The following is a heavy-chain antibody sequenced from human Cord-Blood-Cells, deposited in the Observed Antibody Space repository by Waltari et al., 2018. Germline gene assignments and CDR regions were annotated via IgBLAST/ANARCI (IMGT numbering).Heavy chain of an antibody. CDR2: INPNSGST. Sequence: QVQLVQSGAEVTKPGASVKVSCKASGYTFTGYYMHWVRQAPGQGLEWMGWINPNSGSTNKAQKFQGWVTMTRETSISTAYMELSRLRSDDTAVYYCARAGPLYSGSSYAFDIWGQGTMVTVSS. V-gene: IGHV1-2*04. D-gene: IGHD6-6*01. CDR3: ARAGPLYSGSSYAFDI. CDR1: GYTFTGYY. J-gene: IGHJ3*02.